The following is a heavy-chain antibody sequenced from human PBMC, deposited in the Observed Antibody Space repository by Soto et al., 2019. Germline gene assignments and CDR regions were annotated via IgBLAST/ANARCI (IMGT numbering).Heavy chain of an antibody. CDR1: GFTFSSYG. V-gene: IGHV3-30*03. Sequence: QVQLVESGGGVVQPGRSLRLSCAASGFTFSSYGMHWVRQAPGKGLEWVAVISYDGSNKYYADSVKGRFTISRDNSKNTLYLQMNNLRAEDTAVYYCATATVTTGPPFDYWGQGTLVTVSS. D-gene: IGHD4-4*01. CDR3: ATATVTTGPPFDY. CDR2: ISYDGSNK. J-gene: IGHJ4*02.